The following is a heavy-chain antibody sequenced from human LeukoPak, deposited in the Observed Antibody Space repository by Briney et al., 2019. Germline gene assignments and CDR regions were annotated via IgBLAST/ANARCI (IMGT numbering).Heavy chain of an antibody. Sequence: GGSLRLSCAASGFTFSSYAMHWVRQAPGKGLEWVAVISYDGSNKYYADSVKGRFTISGDNSKNTLYLQMNSLRAEDTAVYYCARNGRSGIAVAGSFDYWGQGTLVTVSS. V-gene: IGHV3-30*04. CDR1: GFTFSSYA. J-gene: IGHJ4*02. CDR2: ISYDGSNK. CDR3: ARNGRSGIAVAGSFDY. D-gene: IGHD6-19*01.